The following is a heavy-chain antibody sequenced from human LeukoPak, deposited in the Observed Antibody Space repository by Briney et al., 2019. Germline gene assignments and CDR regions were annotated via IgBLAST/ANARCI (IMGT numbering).Heavy chain of an antibody. CDR2: ISGSGGST. CDR1: GFTFSSYA. J-gene: IGHJ4*02. CDR3: AKSSRRYYYDSSGYYQ. D-gene: IGHD3-22*01. Sequence: GGSLRLSCAASGFTFSSYAISWVRQAPGKGLEWVSVISGSGGSTYYADSVKGRFTISRDSSKNTLYLQMNSLRAEDTAVYYCAKSSRRYYYDSSGYYQWGQGTLVTVSS. V-gene: IGHV3-23*01.